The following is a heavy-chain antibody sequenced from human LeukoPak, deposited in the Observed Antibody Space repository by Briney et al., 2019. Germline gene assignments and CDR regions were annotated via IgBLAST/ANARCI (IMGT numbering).Heavy chain of an antibody. CDR3: ARLQLPIDAFDI. V-gene: IGHV3-23*01. CDR2: ISGSGGST. CDR1: GFTFSSYA. Sequence: PGGSLRLSCAASGFTFSSYAMSWVRQAPGKGLEWVSAISGSGGSTYYADSVKGRFTISRDNSKNTLYLQMNSLSAEDTAVYYCARLQLPIDAFDIWGQGTMVTVSS. D-gene: IGHD2-21*02. J-gene: IGHJ3*02.